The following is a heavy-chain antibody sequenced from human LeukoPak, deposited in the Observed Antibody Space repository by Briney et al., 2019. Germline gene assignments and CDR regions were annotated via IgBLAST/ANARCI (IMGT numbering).Heavy chain of an antibody. CDR2: IYYSGRT. CDR3: ARDLRLGELSLADAFDI. Sequence: PSETLSLTCTVSGGSISSSSYYWGWVRQPRGRGLEWLGSIYYSGRTYYNPSLKGRVTISVNTSKNHFSLKLSSVTAADTALYYCARDLRLGELSLADAFDIWGQGTMVTVSS. D-gene: IGHD3-16*02. V-gene: IGHV4-39*07. J-gene: IGHJ3*02. CDR1: GGSISSSSYY.